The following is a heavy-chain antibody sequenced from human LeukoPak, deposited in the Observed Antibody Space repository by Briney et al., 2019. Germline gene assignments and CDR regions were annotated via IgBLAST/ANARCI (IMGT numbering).Heavy chain of an antibody. CDR3: ARDREMYYYDSSGLSNWFDP. V-gene: IGHV3-21*01. CDR2: ISSSSSYI. CDR1: GSTFSSYS. J-gene: IGHJ5*02. D-gene: IGHD3-22*01. Sequence: GGSLRLSCAASGSTFSSYSMNWVRQAPGKGLEWVSSISSSSSYIYYADSVKGRFTISRDNAKNSLYLQMNSLRAEDTAVYYCARDREMYYYDSSGLSNWFDPWGQGTLVTVSS.